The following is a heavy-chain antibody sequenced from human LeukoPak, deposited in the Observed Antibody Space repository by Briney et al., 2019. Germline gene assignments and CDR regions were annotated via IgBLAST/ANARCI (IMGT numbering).Heavy chain of an antibody. Sequence: GGSLRLSCAASGFRFSDYSMNWVRQAPGKGLEWISYIGISSGNTKYADSVKGRFTISADKARNSLYLQMNSLRVEDTAVYYCARDYKYAFDNWGQGTLVTVSS. CDR1: GFRFSDYS. CDR3: ARDYKYAFDN. V-gene: IGHV3-48*01. J-gene: IGHJ4*02. CDR2: IGISSGNT. D-gene: IGHD5-24*01.